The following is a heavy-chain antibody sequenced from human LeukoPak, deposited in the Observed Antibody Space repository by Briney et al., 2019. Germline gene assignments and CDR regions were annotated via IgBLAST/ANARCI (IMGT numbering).Heavy chain of an antibody. J-gene: IGHJ4*02. D-gene: IGHD3-22*01. CDR3: VRTDSSGSRAN. V-gene: IGHV3-7*01. CDR2: IKQDGSEK. CDR1: GFTFSSYW. Sequence: PGGSLRLSCAASGFTFSSYWMSWVRQAPGKGLEWVANIKQDGSEKYYVDSVKGRFTISRDNAKNSLYLQMNSLRAEDTAVYYCVRTDSSGSRANWGQGTLVTVSS.